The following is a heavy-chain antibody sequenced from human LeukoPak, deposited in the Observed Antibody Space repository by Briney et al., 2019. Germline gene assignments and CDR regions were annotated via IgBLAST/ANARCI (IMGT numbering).Heavy chain of an antibody. J-gene: IGHJ4*02. CDR3: ARVGPGIAARREFDY. Sequence: GPSMKLACKAYAGTFSSYAISCVRQAPGQGLEWMGGIIPIFGTANYAQKFQGRVTITADESTSTAYMELSSLRSEDTAVYYCARVGPGIAARREFDYWGQGTLVTVSS. CDR1: AGTFSSYA. V-gene: IGHV1-69*13. D-gene: IGHD6-6*01. CDR2: IIPIFGTA.